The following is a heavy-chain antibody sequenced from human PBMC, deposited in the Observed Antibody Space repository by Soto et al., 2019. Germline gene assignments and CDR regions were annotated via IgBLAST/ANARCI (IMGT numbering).Heavy chain of an antibody. CDR3: ARDPGVLRFLEWSYYFDY. CDR2: ISTYNGDT. D-gene: IGHD3-3*01. J-gene: IGHJ4*02. Sequence: GASVKVSCTASGYTFTNYGINWVRQAPGQGLEWMGWISTYNGDTNYAHNLQGRVTMTTDTSTSTAYMELRSLRSDDTAVYYCARDPGVLRFLEWSYYFDYWGQGTLVTVSS. V-gene: IGHV1-18*01. CDR1: GYTFTNYG.